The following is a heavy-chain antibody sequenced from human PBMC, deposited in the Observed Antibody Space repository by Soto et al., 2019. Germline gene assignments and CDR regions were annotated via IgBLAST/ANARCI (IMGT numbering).Heavy chain of an antibody. D-gene: IGHD2-2*02. J-gene: IGHJ5*02. CDR1: GYTFTSYG. CDR3: ARTYGNSWYSP. CDR2: ISTYNGNT. V-gene: IGHV1-18*01. Sequence: ASVKVSCKASGYTFTSYGITWVRQAPGQGLEWMGWISTYNGNTSYAQNLQGRVTMTTDTSTNTAYMELRSLRSDDTAVYYCARTYGNSWYSPWGQGTPLTVSS.